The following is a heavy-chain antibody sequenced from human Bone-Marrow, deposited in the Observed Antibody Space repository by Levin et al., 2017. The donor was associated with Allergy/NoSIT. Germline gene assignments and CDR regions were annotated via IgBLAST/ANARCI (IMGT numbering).Heavy chain of an antibody. V-gene: IGHV4-39*07. J-gene: IGHJ6*02. CDR1: GGSISSSSYY. CDR3: ARVLECDYDSSGYYCYYYYGMDV. Sequence: PSETLSLTCTVSGGSISSSSYYWGWIRQPPGKGLEWIGSIYYSGSTYYNPSLKSRVTISVDTSKNQFSLKLSSVTAADTAVYYCARVLECDYDSSGYYCYYYYGMDVWGQGTTVTVSS. CDR2: IYYSGST. D-gene: IGHD3-22*01.